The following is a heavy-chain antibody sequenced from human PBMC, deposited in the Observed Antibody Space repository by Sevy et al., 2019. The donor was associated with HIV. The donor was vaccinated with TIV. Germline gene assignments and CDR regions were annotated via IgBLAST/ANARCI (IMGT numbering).Heavy chain of an antibody. V-gene: IGHV3-49*04. J-gene: IGHJ4*02. CDR2: LKSKADGGTV. CDR1: GFTFGDYA. CDR3: TRWKGLQSIFDY. D-gene: IGHD1-1*01. Sequence: GGSLRLSCTTSGFTFGDYAMNWVRQAPGKGLEWVAFLKSKADGGTVDHAGPVKGRFTISRDDSKSIAYLQMNDLTTEDTVVYYCTRWKGLQSIFDYWGQGALVTVSS.